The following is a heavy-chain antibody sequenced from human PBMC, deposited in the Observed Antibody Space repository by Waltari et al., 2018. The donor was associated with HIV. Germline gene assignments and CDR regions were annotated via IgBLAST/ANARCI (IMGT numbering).Heavy chain of an antibody. J-gene: IGHJ6*02. CDR1: RFTFSSYS. Sequence: EVKLVASGGALVQPGGSLRLSCAASRFTFSSYSMHWVRQAPGKGMEWVSYISSTSNTIYYADSVKGRFTVSRDNAKNSLSLQMNSLRAEDTAVYFCAKEVVALPHYYYYGLDVWGQGTTVTVSS. V-gene: IGHV3-48*04. CDR3: AKEVVALPHYYYYGLDV. D-gene: IGHD2-15*01. CDR2: ISSTSNTI.